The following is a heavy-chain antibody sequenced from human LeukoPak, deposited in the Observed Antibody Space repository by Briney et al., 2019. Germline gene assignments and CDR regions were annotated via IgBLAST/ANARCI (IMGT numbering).Heavy chain of an antibody. Sequence: PGGSLRLSCTASGFTFSSYSMNWVRQTPGKGLAWISYISSGSSTTYYADSVKGRFTVSRDNAKNSLYLQMNSLRADDTAVYYCARDLAFSRLDYWGQGVLVTVSS. CDR1: GFTFSSYS. CDR2: ISSGSSTT. CDR3: ARDLAFSRLDY. J-gene: IGHJ4*02. D-gene: IGHD2/OR15-2a*01. V-gene: IGHV3-48*01.